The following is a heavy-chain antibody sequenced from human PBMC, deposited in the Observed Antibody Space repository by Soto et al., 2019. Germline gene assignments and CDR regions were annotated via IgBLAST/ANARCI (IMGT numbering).Heavy chain of an antibody. D-gene: IGHD6-19*01. J-gene: IGHJ6*02. CDR3: ARCISVAGTASYYYGMDV. CDR2: IIPIFGTA. Sequence: QVQLVQSGAEVKKPGSSVKVSCKASGGTFSSYAISWVRQAPGQGLEWMGGIIPIFGTANYAQKFQGRVTITADESTSTAYMELSSLRSEDTAVYYCARCISVAGTASYYYGMDVWGHGTTVTVSS. CDR1: GGTFSSYA. V-gene: IGHV1-69*01.